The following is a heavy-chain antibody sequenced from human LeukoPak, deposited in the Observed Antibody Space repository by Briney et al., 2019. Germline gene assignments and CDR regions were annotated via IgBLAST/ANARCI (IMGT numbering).Heavy chain of an antibody. V-gene: IGHV4-59*01. CDR2: IYHSGST. Sequence: SETLSLTCTVSGGSISSYYWNWIRQPPGKGLEWIGYIYHSGSTNDNPSLKSRVTISVDTSKNQFSLKLSSVTAADTAVYYCARGGGDTYYYDSRGFDYWGQGTLVTVSS. CDR1: GGSISSYY. CDR3: ARGGGDTYYYDSRGFDY. J-gene: IGHJ4*02. D-gene: IGHD3-22*01.